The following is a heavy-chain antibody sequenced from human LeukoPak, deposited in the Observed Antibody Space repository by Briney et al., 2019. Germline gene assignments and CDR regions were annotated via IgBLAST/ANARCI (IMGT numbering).Heavy chain of an antibody. J-gene: IGHJ4*02. Sequence: GGSLRLSCEASGFTFNNFGMHWVRQAPGKGLEWVAFVGYDESKKYYAESVKGRFTISRDDSKNTLYLQMSALKTEDTAVYYCAKYSSGWYEPIDYWGQGTLVTVSS. D-gene: IGHD6-19*01. CDR2: VGYDESKK. CDR3: AKYSSGWYEPIDY. V-gene: IGHV3-30*02. CDR1: GFTFNNFG.